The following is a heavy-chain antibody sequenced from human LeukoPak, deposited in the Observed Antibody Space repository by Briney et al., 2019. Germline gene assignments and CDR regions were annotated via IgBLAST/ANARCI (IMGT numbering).Heavy chain of an antibody. J-gene: IGHJ4*02. V-gene: IGHV3-30*18. CDR1: GFIFSSYG. Sequence: PGGSLRLSCAASGFIFSSYGMHWVRQAPGKGLEWVVAISYDGSSKYYADSVKGRFTISRDNSKNTQYLQMSSLRPEDTAVYYCANGGYTSSWYVVDYWGQGTLVTISS. CDR2: ISYDGSSK. CDR3: ANGGYTSSWYVVDY. D-gene: IGHD6-13*01.